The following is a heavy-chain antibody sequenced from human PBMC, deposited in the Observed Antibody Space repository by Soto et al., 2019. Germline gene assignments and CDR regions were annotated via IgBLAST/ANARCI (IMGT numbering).Heavy chain of an antibody. CDR3: ARALILTGYQTPLSYGFDY. CDR2: IWYDGSNK. D-gene: IGHD3-9*01. V-gene: IGHV3-33*01. Sequence: QVQLVESGGGVVQPGRSLRLSCAASGFTFSSYGMHWVRQAPGKGLEWVAVIWYDGSNKYYADSVKGRFTISRDNSKNTLYLQMNSLRAEDTAVYYCARALILTGYQTPLSYGFDYWGQGTLVTVSS. CDR1: GFTFSSYG. J-gene: IGHJ4*02.